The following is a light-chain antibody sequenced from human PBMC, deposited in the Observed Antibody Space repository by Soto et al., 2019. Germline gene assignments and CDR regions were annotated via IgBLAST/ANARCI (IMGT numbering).Light chain of an antibody. CDR1: SSNIENNY. J-gene: IGLJ2*01. CDR2: DNN. CDR3: GTWDSSLSVAL. V-gene: IGLV1-51*01. Sequence: QSVLTQPPSVSAAPGQKVTISCSGSSSNIENNYVSWYQQLPGTAPKLLIYDNNQRPSGIPDRFSGSKSGTSATLGITGLQTGDEADYYCGTWDSSLSVALFGGGTKLTVL.